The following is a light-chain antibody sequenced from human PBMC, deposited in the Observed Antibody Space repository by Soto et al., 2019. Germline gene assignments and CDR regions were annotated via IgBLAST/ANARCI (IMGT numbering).Light chain of an antibody. CDR2: DTS. CDR3: QQCDTFPFT. J-gene: IGKJ3*01. Sequence: DIQMTQSPSSLSASVGDRVTITCQASQDVKECLNWYQQKPGTAPKLLIYDTSNLDSGVPSRFSGRGSGTDFTVTISSLQPEDLATYYCQQCDTFPFTFGPGTKVDI. V-gene: IGKV1-33*01. CDR1: QDVKEC.